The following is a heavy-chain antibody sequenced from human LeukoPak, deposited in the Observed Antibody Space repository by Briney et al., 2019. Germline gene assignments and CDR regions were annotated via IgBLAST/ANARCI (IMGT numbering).Heavy chain of an antibody. Sequence: ASVKVSCKASGYTFTSYGISWVRQAPGQGLEWMGWVSAYNGNTNYAQKLQGRVTMTTDTSTSTAYMELRSLRSDDTAVYYCARDLRGYSYGSPFLWGQGTLVTVSS. J-gene: IGHJ4*02. D-gene: IGHD5-18*01. V-gene: IGHV1-18*01. CDR1: GYTFTSYG. CDR2: VSAYNGNT. CDR3: ARDLRGYSYGSPFL.